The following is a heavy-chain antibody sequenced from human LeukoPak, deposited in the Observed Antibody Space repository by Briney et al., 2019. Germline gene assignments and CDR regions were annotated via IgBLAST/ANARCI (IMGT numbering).Heavy chain of an antibody. V-gene: IGHV4-59*08. CDR3: AGGYYDYLWGSYRQGFDP. CDR1: GGSISSYY. Sequence: XXTLSLTCTVSGGSISSYYWSWIRQPPGKGLEWIGYIYYSGSTNYNPSLKSRVTISVDTSKNQFSLKLSSMTAADTAVYYCAGGYYDYLWGSYRQGFDPWGQGTLVTVSS. D-gene: IGHD3-16*02. J-gene: IGHJ5*02. CDR2: IYYSGST.